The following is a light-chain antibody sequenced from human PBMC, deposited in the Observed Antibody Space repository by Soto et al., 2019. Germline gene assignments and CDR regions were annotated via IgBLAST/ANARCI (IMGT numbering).Light chain of an antibody. CDR2: AAS. Sequence: DIQMTQSPSSLSASVADRVTITCRASQGITTHINWFQQKAGKAPNLLISAASSLQSGVPSRFSGSGSGRDFTLTITSLQPEDSATYYCQQSYTTPLTFGGGTKVDIK. J-gene: IGKJ4*01. V-gene: IGKV1-39*01. CDR3: QQSYTTPLT. CDR1: QGITTH.